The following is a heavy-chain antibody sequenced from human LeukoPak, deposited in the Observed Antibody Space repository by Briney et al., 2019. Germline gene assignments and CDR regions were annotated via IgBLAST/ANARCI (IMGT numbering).Heavy chain of an antibody. CDR2: ISSSSSYI. Sequence: PGGSLRLSCAASGFTFSSYSMNWVRQAPGKGLEWVSPISSSSSYIYYADSVKGRFTISRDNAKNSLYLQMNSLRAEDTAVYYCAKHSMDYGGYVGEDYWGQGTLVTVSS. CDR3: AKHSMDYGGYVGEDY. J-gene: IGHJ4*02. D-gene: IGHD4-17*01. V-gene: IGHV3-21*01. CDR1: GFTFSSYS.